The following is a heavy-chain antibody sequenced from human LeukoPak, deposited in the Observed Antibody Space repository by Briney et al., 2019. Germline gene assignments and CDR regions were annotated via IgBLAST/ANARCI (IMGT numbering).Heavy chain of an antibody. D-gene: IGHD6-19*01. J-gene: IGHJ4*02. CDR2: IRSDGSNE. CDR3: AKGYSSGSSSGFDY. V-gene: IGHV3-30*02. CDR1: GFTFSSYV. Sequence: GGSLRLSCAASGFTFSSYVMHWVRQAPGKGPDWVALIRSDGSNEYYADSVKGRFTISRDNSKNTLYLQMNTLRPEDTAVYYCAKGYSSGSSSGFDYWGQGALVTVSS.